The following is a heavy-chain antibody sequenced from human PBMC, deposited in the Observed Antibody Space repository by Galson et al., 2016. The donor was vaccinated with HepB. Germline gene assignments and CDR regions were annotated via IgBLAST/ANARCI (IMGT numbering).Heavy chain of an antibody. V-gene: IGHV2-5*02. CDR1: GFSLSTSGEG. J-gene: IGHJ3*02. D-gene: IGHD3-22*01. CDR3: AHRRWNSYDTAAFDI. CDR2: IYWDDDK. Sequence: PALVKPTQTLTLTCTFSGFSLSTSGEGVGWIRQPPGKALEWLALIYWDDDKRYSSSLKSRLTITKDTSKNQVVFTMTNMDPVDTATYYRAHRRWNSYDTAAFDIWGQGTMVTVSS.